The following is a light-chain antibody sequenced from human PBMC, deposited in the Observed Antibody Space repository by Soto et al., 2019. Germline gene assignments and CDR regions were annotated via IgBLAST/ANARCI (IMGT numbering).Light chain of an antibody. V-gene: IGLV8-61*01. CDR1: SGSASTSYY. J-gene: IGLJ1*01. CDR3: VLYMGSGISV. Sequence: QAVVTQEPSFSVSPGGTVTLTCDLSSGSASTSYYPSWYQQTPGQAPRTLMYSTNTRSSGVPDRFSGSILGNKAALTITGAQADDESDYYCVLYMGSGISVFGTGTKLTVL. CDR2: STN.